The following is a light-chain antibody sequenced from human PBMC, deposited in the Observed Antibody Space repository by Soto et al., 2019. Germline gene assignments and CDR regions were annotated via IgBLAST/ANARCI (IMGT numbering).Light chain of an antibody. J-gene: IGKJ1*01. Sequence: DIHMTQSPSTLSASVGDRFTITCRASQNIDIWLSWYQQKPGKAPSLLIYDASALPRGVPSRFRGSGSGTKFTLTIASLQPDDFATYYCQQYETFSGTFGPGTKVDIK. CDR1: QNIDIW. CDR3: QQYETFSGT. V-gene: IGKV1-5*01. CDR2: DAS.